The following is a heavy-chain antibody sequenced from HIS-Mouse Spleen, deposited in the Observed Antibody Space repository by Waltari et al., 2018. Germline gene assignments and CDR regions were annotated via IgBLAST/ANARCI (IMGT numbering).Heavy chain of an antibody. J-gene: IGHJ4*02. V-gene: IGHV4-39*07. D-gene: IGHD1-26*01. CDR1: GGSISSSSYY. CDR2: IDYSVST. Sequence: QLQLQESGPGLVKPSETLSLTCTVSGGSISSSSYYWGWIRQPPGKGLEWIGSIDYSVSTYYNPSLKSRVTISVDTSKNQFSLKLSSVTAADTAVYYCARDRELYFDYWGQGTLVTVSS. CDR3: ARDRELYFDY.